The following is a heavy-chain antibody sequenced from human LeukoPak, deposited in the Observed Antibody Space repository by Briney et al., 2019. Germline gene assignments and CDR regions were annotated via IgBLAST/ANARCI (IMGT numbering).Heavy chain of an antibody. J-gene: IGHJ5*02. CDR1: GYTLTELS. CDR2: FDPEDGET. V-gene: IGHV1-24*01. Sequence: GASVNVSCKVSGYTLTELSMHWVRQAPGKGLEWMGGFDPEDGETIYAQKFQGRVTMTEDTSTDTAYMELSSLRSEDTAVYYCATDRYYYDSSGYYPLNWFDPWGQGTLVTVSS. CDR3: ATDRYYYDSSGYYPLNWFDP. D-gene: IGHD3-22*01.